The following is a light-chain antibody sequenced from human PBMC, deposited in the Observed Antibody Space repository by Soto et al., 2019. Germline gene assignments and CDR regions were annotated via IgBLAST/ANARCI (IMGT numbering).Light chain of an antibody. J-gene: IGKJ2*01. Sequence: EVVLTQSPGTLSLSPGERATLSCRASQSVSNNYFAWYQQKPGQAPRLLIFGSSGRATGIPDRFSGSGSGTDFTLTISRLEAEDFAVYYCQQYGSSPPYTFGQGTKLEIK. CDR3: QQYGSSPPYT. CDR1: QSVSNNY. V-gene: IGKV3-20*01. CDR2: GSS.